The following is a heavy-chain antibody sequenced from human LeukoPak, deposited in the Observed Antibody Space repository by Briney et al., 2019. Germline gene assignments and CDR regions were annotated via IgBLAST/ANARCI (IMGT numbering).Heavy chain of an antibody. V-gene: IGHV3-48*04. CDR2: ISSSGSTK. CDR3: ARGGKTSAFDY. J-gene: IGHJ4*02. D-gene: IGHD1-26*01. CDR1: GFTFSSYS. Sequence: PGGSLRLSCAASGFTFSSYSMNWVRQAPGKGLEWVSYISSSGSTKYYADSVKGRFTISRDNVKKSLYLQMSSLRADDTSVYYCARGGKTSAFDYWGQGTLVTVSS.